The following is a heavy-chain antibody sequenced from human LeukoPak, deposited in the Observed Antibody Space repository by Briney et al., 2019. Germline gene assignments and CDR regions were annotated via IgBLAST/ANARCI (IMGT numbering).Heavy chain of an antibody. V-gene: IGHV3-53*01. CDR1: GFTVSSNY. Sequence: PGGSLRLSCAASGFTVSSNYMSWVRQAPGKGLEWVSVIYSGGSTYYADSVKGRFTISRDNSKNTLYLQMNSLRAKDTAVYYCARDYYDSSGYRHDAFDIWGQGTMVTVSS. CDR3: ARDYYDSSGYRHDAFDI. CDR2: IYSGGST. D-gene: IGHD3-22*01. J-gene: IGHJ3*02.